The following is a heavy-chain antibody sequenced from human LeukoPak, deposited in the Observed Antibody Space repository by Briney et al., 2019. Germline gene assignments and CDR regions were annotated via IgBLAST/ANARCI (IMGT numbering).Heavy chain of an antibody. CDR2: IKEDGSGK. V-gene: IGHV3-7*01. CDR1: GFTFSSYW. D-gene: IGHD5-12*01. Sequence: GVSLRLSCAASGFTFSSYWMSWVRQAPGKGLEWVANIKEDGSGKYYVDSVKGRFTISRDNAKNSLYLQMNNLSAEDTAVYYCVRDSPGYVAYDFDWGQGTLVTVSS. J-gene: IGHJ4*02. CDR3: VRDSPGYVAYDFD.